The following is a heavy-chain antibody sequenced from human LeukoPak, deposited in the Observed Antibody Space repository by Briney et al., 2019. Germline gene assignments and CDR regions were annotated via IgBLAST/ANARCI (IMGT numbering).Heavy chain of an antibody. Sequence: GGSLRLSCAASGFTFSSYSMNWVRQAPGKGLEWVSSISSSSSYIYYADSVKGRFTISRDNAKNSLYLQMNSLRAEDTAVYYCARDHYCSSTSCHIDYWDQGTLVTVSS. CDR1: GFTFSSYS. V-gene: IGHV3-21*01. J-gene: IGHJ4*02. D-gene: IGHD2-2*02. CDR3: ARDHYCSSTSCHIDY. CDR2: ISSSSSYI.